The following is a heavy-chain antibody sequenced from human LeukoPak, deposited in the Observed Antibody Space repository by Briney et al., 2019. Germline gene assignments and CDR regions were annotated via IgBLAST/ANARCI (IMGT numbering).Heavy chain of an antibody. Sequence: GGSLRLSCAASGFTFSSYSMNWVRQAPGKGLEWVSYISSSSSTIYYADSVKGRFTISRDNAKNSLYLQMNSLRAEDTAVYYCARNLGPLVGATAFFDYGGQGTLVTVSS. CDR2: ISSSSSTI. CDR3: ARNLGPLVGATAFFDY. D-gene: IGHD1-26*01. V-gene: IGHV3-48*01. J-gene: IGHJ4*02. CDR1: GFTFSSYS.